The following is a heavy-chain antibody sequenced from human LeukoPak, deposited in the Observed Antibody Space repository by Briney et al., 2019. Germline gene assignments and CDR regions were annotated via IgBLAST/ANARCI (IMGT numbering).Heavy chain of an antibody. D-gene: IGHD5-12*01. CDR3: ARVWPYVDIVATIHAFDI. CDR1: GGSISSGSYY. V-gene: IGHV4-61*02. Sequence: KTSQTLSLTCTVSGGSISSGSYYWSWIRQPAGKGLEWIGRIYTSGSTNYNPSLKSRVTISVDTSKNQFSLKLSSVTAADTAVYYCARVWPYVDIVATIHAFDIWGQGTMVTVSS. CDR2: IYTSGST. J-gene: IGHJ3*02.